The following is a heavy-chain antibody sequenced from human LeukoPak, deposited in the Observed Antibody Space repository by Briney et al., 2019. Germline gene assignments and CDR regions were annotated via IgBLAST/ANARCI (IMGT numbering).Heavy chain of an antibody. V-gene: IGHV3-74*01. CDR3: ARDRSADSLYYYYGMDV. D-gene: IGHD6-13*01. CDR2: INSDGSST. J-gene: IGHJ6*02. CDR1: GFTFSSYW. Sequence: GGSLRLSCAASGFTFSSYWMHWVRQAPGKGLVWVSRINSDGSSTSYADSVKGRFTISRDNAKNTLYLQMNSLRAEGTAVYYCARDRSADSLYYYYGMDVWGQGTTVTVSS.